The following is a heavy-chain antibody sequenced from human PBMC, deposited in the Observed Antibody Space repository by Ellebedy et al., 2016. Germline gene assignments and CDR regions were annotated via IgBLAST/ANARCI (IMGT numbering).Heavy chain of an antibody. CDR3: AKGSSSTSYGAFDI. J-gene: IGHJ3*02. CDR1: GFTFSSHG. CDR2: ISGAGGST. V-gene: IGHV3-23*01. D-gene: IGHD2-2*01. Sequence: GESLKISCAASGFTFSSHGLTWVRQAPGKGLEWVSGISGAGGSTYYADSAKGRFTISRDNSKNTLYLQMNSLRAEDTAVYYCAKGSSSTSYGAFDIWGRGTMVTVSS.